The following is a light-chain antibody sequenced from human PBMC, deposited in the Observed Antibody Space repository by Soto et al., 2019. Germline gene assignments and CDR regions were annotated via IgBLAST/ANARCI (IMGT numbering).Light chain of an antibody. CDR2: YAS. J-gene: IGKJ1*01. CDR3: QQYNSYRT. V-gene: IGKV1-5*01. Sequence: DIQMTQSPSTLSASVGDRVTITFRASQSISSWLAWYQQKPGKAPKLLIYYASSLESGVPSRFSGSGSGTEFTLTISSLQPDDFATYYCQQYNSYRTFGQGTKVDI. CDR1: QSISSW.